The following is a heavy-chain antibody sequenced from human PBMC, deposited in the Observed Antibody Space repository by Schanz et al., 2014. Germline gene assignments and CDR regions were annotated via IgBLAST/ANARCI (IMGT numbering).Heavy chain of an antibody. CDR3: AKDHPSSGWPAFDV. D-gene: IGHD6-19*01. Sequence: VQLLESGGGLVKPGGSLRLSCAASGFTFSDYYMTWIRQAPGKGLEWVSDISDSGDSTHYADSVKGRFTISRDNAKNSLFLQMNSLSAEDTAVYYCAKDHPSSGWPAFDVWGQGTQVTVSS. J-gene: IGHJ4*02. CDR2: ISDSGDST. CDR1: GFTFSDYY. V-gene: IGHV3-11*01.